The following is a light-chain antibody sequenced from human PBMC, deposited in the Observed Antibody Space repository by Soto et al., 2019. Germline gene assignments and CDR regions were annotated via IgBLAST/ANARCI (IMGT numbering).Light chain of an antibody. CDR1: QSVLYSSDNKNY. Sequence: DIVMTQSPDSLAVSLGERATINCKSSQSVLYSSDNKNYLSWYQQKPGQPPRLLIYWASTRESGVPERFSGSGSGTDFPLTISSLQAEDAAVYYCQQSYSTWTFGQGTKVEIK. J-gene: IGKJ1*01. V-gene: IGKV4-1*01. CDR2: WAS. CDR3: QQSYSTWT.